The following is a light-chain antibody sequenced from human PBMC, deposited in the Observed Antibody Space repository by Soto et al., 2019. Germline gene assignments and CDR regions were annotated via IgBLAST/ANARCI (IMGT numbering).Light chain of an antibody. CDR3: QSYDSSLSGSV. Sequence: QSVLTQPPSVSGAPGQRVTISCTGSSSNIGAGYAVCWYHQLPGTAPKLLIYGNSNRPSGVSDRFSGSKSGTPASLAITGLQGEDVADYYCQSYDSSLSGSVFGGGTKLTVL. J-gene: IGLJ3*02. V-gene: IGLV1-40*01. CDR1: SSNIGAGYA. CDR2: GNS.